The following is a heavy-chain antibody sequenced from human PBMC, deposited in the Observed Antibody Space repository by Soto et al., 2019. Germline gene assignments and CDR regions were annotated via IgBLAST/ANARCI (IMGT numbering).Heavy chain of an antibody. CDR1: GVSISSSY. D-gene: IGHD3-16*01. CDR2: IHHSGNT. CDR3: ARHGGYYFDY. V-gene: IGHV4-34*01. J-gene: IGHJ4*02. Sequence: SETLSLTCTVSGVSISSSYWSWIRQPPGKGLEWIGEIHHSGNTIYNPSLKSRVTISLDTSEKQFSLKLSSVTAADTAVYYCARHGGYYFDYWGQEALVTVSS.